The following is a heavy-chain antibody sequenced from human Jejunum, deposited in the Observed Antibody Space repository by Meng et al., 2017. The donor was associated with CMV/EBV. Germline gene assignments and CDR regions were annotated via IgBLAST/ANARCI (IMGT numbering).Heavy chain of an antibody. D-gene: IGHD3-9*01. V-gene: IGHV3-30*02. Sequence: TYGMHWVSQAPGKGLEWVTFISNDGSNKYYGDSVKGRFTISRDNSKNTLYLQMNSLRADDTSVYYCVKDRGVPYYESLTGYSYFDYWGQGALVTVSS. CDR3: VKDRGVPYYESLTGYSYFDY. CDR1: TYG. J-gene: IGHJ4*02. CDR2: ISNDGSNK.